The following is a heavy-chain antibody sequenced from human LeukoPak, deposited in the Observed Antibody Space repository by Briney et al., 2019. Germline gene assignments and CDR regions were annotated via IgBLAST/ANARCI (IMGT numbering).Heavy chain of an antibody. CDR1: GYTFTSYG. CDR2: ISAYNGNT. CDR3: ARARPDYYDSSGYSNWFDP. J-gene: IGHJ5*02. V-gene: IGHV1-18*01. D-gene: IGHD3-22*01. Sequence: ASVTVSCKASGYTFTSYGISWVRQAPGQGLEWMGWISAYNGNTNYAQKLQGRVTMTTDTSTSTAYMELSSLRSEDTAVYYCARARPDYYDSSGYSNWFDPWGQGTLVTVSS.